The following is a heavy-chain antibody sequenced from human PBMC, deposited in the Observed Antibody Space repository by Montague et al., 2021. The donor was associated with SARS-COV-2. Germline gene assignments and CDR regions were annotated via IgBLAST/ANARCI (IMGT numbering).Heavy chain of an antibody. CDR2: INHSGST. V-gene: IGHV4-34*01. D-gene: IGHD2-15*01. CDR3: ARAIVDVSVRVVVMSGVERYFDF. J-gene: IGHJ4*02. CDR1: GGSFSGYY. Sequence: SETRSLTCAVSGGSFSGYYWSWIRQPPGKGLEWIGDINHSGSTNYNPSLKSRVSISVDTSKNQFSLKLSSVTAADTAVYYCARAIVDVSVRVVVMSGVERYFDFWGQGTLVTVSS.